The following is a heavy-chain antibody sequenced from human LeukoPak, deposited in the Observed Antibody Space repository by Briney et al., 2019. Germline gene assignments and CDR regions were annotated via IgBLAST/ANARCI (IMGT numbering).Heavy chain of an antibody. CDR2: IIPIFGTA. J-gene: IGHJ4*02. CDR1: GGTFSSYA. D-gene: IGHD6-6*01. Sequence: SVKVSCKASGGTFSSYAISWVRQAPGQGLEWMGGIIPIFGTANYAQKFQGRVTITADESTSTAYMELSSLRSEDTAVYYCARVLYNSSDKYYFDYWGQGTLVTVSS. V-gene: IGHV1-69*13. CDR3: ARVLYNSSDKYYFDY.